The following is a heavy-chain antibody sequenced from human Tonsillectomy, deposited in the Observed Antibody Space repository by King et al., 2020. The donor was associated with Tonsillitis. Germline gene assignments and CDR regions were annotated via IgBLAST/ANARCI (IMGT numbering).Heavy chain of an antibody. J-gene: IGHJ4*02. D-gene: IGHD3-22*01. CDR3: ASIHYYDFLDY. CDR1: GGSISSADYF. CDR2: IYYSGGT. Sequence: VQLQESGPGLLKPSQTLSLTCTVSGGSISSADYFWSWIRQPPGKGLEWIGYIYYSGGTYYNPSLKSRVTISVDTSKNQFSLKLSSVTAADTAVYYCASIHYYDFLDYWGQGTLVTVSS. V-gene: IGHV4-30-4*01.